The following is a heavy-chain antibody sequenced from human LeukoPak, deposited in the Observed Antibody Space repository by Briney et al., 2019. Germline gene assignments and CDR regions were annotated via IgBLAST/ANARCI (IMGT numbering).Heavy chain of an antibody. CDR2: IYYSGST. V-gene: IGHV4-39*07. CDR3: ARDENGYNYRY. J-gene: IGHJ4*02. Sequence: WVRQPPGKGLEWIGSIYYSGSTYYNPSLKSRVTISVDTSKNQFSLKLSSVTAADTAVYYCARDENGYNYRYWGQGTLVTVSS. D-gene: IGHD5-24*01.